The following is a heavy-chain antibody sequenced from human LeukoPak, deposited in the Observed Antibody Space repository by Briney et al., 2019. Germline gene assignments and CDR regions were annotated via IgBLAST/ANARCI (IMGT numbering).Heavy chain of an antibody. V-gene: IGHV3-48*03. CDR3: ARARGAYYYDSSGYYYEAYYYYMDV. D-gene: IGHD3-22*01. Sequence: GGSLRLSCAASGFSFSSYEMNWVRQAPGKGLEWISYISASGTLTHYADSVEGRFTISRDNAKNSLYLQMNSLRAEDTAVYYCARARGAYYYDSSGYYYEAYYYYMDVWGKGTTVTVSS. CDR2: ISASGTLT. J-gene: IGHJ6*03. CDR1: GFSFSSYE.